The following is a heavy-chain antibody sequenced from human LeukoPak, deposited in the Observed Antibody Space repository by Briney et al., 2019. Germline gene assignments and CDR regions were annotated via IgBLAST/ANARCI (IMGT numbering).Heavy chain of an antibody. CDR1: GGTFSSYA. Sequence: GASMKVSCKASGGTFSSYAISWVRQAPGQGLEWMGRIIPILGIANYAQKFQGRVTITADKSTSTAYMELSSLRSEDTAVYYCARVPYYDSSGYPHWGQGTLVTVSS. J-gene: IGHJ4*02. D-gene: IGHD3-22*01. CDR2: IIPILGIA. CDR3: ARVPYYDSSGYPH. V-gene: IGHV1-69*04.